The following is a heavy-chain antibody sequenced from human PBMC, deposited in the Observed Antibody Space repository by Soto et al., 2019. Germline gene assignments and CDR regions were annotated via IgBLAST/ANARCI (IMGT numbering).Heavy chain of an antibody. Sequence: EVQLVESGGGLVQPGESLRLSCAASGFTFSYYWMHWVRQAPGKGLVWVSRIHSDGSSTTYADSVKGRFTISRDNARNTRDLQMNSLRAEDTAVYYCARGDRGAFDLGGQGTVVTVSS. D-gene: IGHD1-26*01. CDR2: IHSDGSST. CDR1: GFTFSYYW. J-gene: IGHJ3*01. CDR3: ARGDRGAFDL. V-gene: IGHV3-74*01.